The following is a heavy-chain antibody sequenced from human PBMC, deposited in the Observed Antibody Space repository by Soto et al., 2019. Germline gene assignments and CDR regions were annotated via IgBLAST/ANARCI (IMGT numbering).Heavy chain of an antibody. J-gene: IGHJ6*02. CDR1: GGSFSGYY. Sequence: SETLSLTCAVYGGSFSGYYWSWIRQPPGKGLEWIGEINHSGSTNYNPSLKSRVTISVDTSKNQFSLKLSSVTAADTAVYYCAKNLPGRGYYYGMDVWGQGTTVTVS. V-gene: IGHV4-34*01. CDR3: AKNLPGRGYYYGMDV. D-gene: IGHD3-10*01. CDR2: INHSGST.